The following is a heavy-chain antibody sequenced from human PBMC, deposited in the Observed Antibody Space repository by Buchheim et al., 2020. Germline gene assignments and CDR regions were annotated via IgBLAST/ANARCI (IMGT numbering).Heavy chain of an antibody. Sequence: EVQLVESGGGLVQPGGSLRLSCAASGFTFSSYWMSWVRQAPGKGLEWVANIKQDGSEKYYVDSVKGRFTISRDNAKNSLYLQMNSLRAEDTAVYYCARPMGGSYQAPHLYYFDYWGQGTL. D-gene: IGHD1-26*01. CDR2: IKQDGSEK. J-gene: IGHJ4*02. CDR3: ARPMGGSYQAPHLYYFDY. V-gene: IGHV3-7*03. CDR1: GFTFSSYW.